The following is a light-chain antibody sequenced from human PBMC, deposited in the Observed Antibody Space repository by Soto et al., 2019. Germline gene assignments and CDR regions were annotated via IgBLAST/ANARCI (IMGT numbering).Light chain of an antibody. J-gene: IGKJ1*01. Sequence: EIVLTQSPGTLSLSPGERATLSCRASQSVSSSYLAWYQQKPGQAPRPLIYGASSRAIGIPDRFSGSGSGTDFTLTISRLXXEXXXXYYCQQYGSSPWTFGQGTKVXIK. CDR1: QSVSSSY. CDR2: GAS. V-gene: IGKV3-20*01. CDR3: QQYGSSPWT.